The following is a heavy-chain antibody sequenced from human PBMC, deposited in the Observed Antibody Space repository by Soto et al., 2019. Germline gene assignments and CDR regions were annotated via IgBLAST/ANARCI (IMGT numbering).Heavy chain of an antibody. CDR2: IYYSGNT. CDR1: GGSINNYY. V-gene: IGHV4-59*08. Sequence: QVQLQESGPGLVKASETLSLTCTVSGGSINNYYWSWIRQPPGKGLEWIGYIYYSGNTNYNPSLKSRVTILVDTANNQFSLKLSSVTAADTAVYYCARLVGRDWFDPWGHGTLVTVSS. D-gene: IGHD2-2*01. CDR3: ARLVGRDWFDP. J-gene: IGHJ5*02.